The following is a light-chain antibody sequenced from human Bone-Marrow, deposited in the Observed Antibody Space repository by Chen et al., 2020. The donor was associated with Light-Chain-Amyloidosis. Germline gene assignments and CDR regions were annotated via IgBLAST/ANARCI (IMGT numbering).Light chain of an antibody. CDR1: SSDVVGYNY. CDR3: REYTSSSSGV. J-gene: IGLJ2*01. Sequence: QSSLTQPASVSGSPGQSITLSCPGTSSDVVGYNYVSWYQQHPGKAPKLMIYDVSNRPSGVSSRGSGSKSGNTASLTSAGLEAEDEADYYCREYTSSSSGVFGGGTKLTVL. V-gene: IGLV2-14*01. CDR2: DVS.